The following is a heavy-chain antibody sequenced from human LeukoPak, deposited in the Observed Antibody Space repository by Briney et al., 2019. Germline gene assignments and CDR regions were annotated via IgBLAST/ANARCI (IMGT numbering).Heavy chain of an antibody. CDR3: ARDRAVKARIGGMDV. CDR1: GFVFSGYS. Sequence: GGSLRLSCAASGFVFSGYSINWVRQAPGKGLEWVSYISESSSHTHYVDSVKGRFTIPRDNAKNSLYLQMSSLRAEDTGIYYCARDRAVKARIGGMDVWGQGTTVIVSS. V-gene: IGHV3-21*06. D-gene: IGHD3-16*01. CDR2: ISESSSHT. J-gene: IGHJ6*02.